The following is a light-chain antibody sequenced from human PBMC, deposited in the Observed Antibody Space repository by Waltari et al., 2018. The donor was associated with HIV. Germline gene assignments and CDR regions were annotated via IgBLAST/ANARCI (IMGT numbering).Light chain of an antibody. CDR2: RNN. V-gene: IGLV1-47*01. CDR3: AAWDDSLSGFYV. Sequence: QSVLTQPPSASGTPGQRVTIRCSGSSFNTGSNFVYWYQQLPGAAPKLLIYRNNQRPSGVPDRFSGSKSGTSASLAISGLRSEDEADYYCAAWDDSLSGFYVVGTGTKVTVL. J-gene: IGLJ1*01. CDR1: SFNTGSNF.